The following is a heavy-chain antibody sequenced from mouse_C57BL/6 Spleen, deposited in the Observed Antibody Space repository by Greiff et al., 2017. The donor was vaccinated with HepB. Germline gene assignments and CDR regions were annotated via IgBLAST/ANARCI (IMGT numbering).Heavy chain of an antibody. CDR1: GYTFTSYG. J-gene: IGHJ2*01. V-gene: IGHV1-81*01. CDR3: ARTPGSSSDYYFDY. D-gene: IGHD1-1*01. Sequence: VQGVESGAELARPGASVKLSCKASGYTFTSYGISWVKQRTGQGLEWIGEIYPRSGNTYYNEKFKGKATLTADKSSSTAYMELRSLTSEDSAVYFCARTPGSSSDYYFDYWGQGTTLTVSS. CDR2: IYPRSGNT.